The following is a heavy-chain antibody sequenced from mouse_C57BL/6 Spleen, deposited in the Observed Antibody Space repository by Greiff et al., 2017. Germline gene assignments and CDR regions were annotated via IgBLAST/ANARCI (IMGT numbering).Heavy chain of an antibody. D-gene: IGHD1-1*01. V-gene: IGHV1-61*01. CDR2: IYPSDSET. Sequence: QVQLQQPGAELVRPGSSVKLSCKASGYTFTSYWMDWVKQRPGQGLEWIGNIYPSDSETHYNQKFKDKATLTVDKSTSTAYMQLSSLTSEDSAVYYGARLYGSFPTRGFDYWGQGTTLTVSS. J-gene: IGHJ2*01. CDR1: GYTFTSYW. CDR3: ARLYGSFPTRGFDY.